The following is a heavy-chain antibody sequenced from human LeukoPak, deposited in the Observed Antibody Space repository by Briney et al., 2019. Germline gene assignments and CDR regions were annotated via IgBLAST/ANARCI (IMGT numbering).Heavy chain of an antibody. CDR3: ARDRYDFWSGYYN. CDR2: IYHSGST. V-gene: IGHV4-38-2*02. D-gene: IGHD3-3*01. J-gene: IGHJ4*02. CDR1: GYSISSGYY. Sequence: SETLSLTCTVSGYSISSGYYWGWIRQPPGKGLEWIGSIYHSGSTYYNPSLKSRVTISVDTSKNQFSLKLSSVTAADTAVYYCARDRYDFWSGYYNWGQGTLVTVSS.